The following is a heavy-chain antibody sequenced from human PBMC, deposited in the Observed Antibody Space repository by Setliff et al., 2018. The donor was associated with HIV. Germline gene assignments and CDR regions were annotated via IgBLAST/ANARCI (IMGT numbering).Heavy chain of an antibody. CDR3: ARRGIIAGTTDF. D-gene: IGHD1-7*01. CDR1: NGSISSSSYF. J-gene: IGHJ4*02. V-gene: IGHV4-39*01. CDR2: IFYSGST. Sequence: TLSLTCTVSNGSISSSSYFWGWIRQPPGKGLEWIGNIFYSGSTYHNPSLKSRVLISVDTSKNQFSLKLTSVTAADTAVYYCARRGIIAGTTDFWGQGTPVTVSS.